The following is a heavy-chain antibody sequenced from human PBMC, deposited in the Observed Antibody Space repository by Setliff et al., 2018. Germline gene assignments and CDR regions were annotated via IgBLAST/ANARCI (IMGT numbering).Heavy chain of an antibody. J-gene: IGHJ4*02. CDR2: INTNSGDT. CDR1: PYSFSGYY. V-gene: IGHV1-2*02. CDR3: ARGRGPDIVVTIPGDY. D-gene: IGHD2-15*01. Sequence: ASVKVSCKTSPYSFSGYYIHWVRQAPGQGLEWMGWINTNSGDTRYAQKFQGRVIMTIDSSTTTAYLELKTLRSDDTAVYYCARGRGPDIVVTIPGDYWGQGTQVTVSS.